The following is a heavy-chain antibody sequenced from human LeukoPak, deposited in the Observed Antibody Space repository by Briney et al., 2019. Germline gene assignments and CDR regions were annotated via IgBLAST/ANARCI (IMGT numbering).Heavy chain of an antibody. D-gene: IGHD3-10*01. CDR3: ARVRYHGSGSYYSLYYYYYMDV. V-gene: IGHV1-2*06. Sequence: ASVKVSCKASGYTFTGYYMHWVRQAPGQGLEWMGRINPNSGGTNYAQKFQGRVTMTRDTSISTAYMELSRLRSDDTAVYYCARVRYHGSGSYYSLYYYYYMDVWGKGTTVTVSS. CDR1: GYTFTGYY. J-gene: IGHJ6*03. CDR2: INPNSGGT.